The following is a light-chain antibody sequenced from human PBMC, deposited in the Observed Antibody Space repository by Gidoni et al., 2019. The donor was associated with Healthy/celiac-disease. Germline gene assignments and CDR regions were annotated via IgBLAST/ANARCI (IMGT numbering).Light chain of an antibody. CDR1: QSVSSY. CDR2: DAS. V-gene: IGKV3-11*01. J-gene: IGKJ1*01. CDR3: QQRSNWPRT. Sequence: EIVLTQLPAHLSLSPGQRATLSCRASQSVSSYLAWYQKKPGQAPRLLIYDASNRATGNPARFSGSGSGKDFTLTISSLEPEDFAVYYCQQRSNWPRTFGQGTKVEIK.